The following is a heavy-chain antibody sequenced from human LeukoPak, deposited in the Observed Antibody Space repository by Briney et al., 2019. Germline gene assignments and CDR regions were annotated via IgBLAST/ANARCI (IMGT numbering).Heavy chain of an antibody. J-gene: IGHJ4*02. Sequence: ASVKVSCKASGYTFTGYYVHWVRQAPGQGLEWMGRINPNSGGTNYAQKFQGRVTMTRDTSISTAYMELSRLRSDDTAVYYCARGPPPWYSFDYWGQGTLVTVSS. CDR3: ARGPPPWYSFDY. CDR1: GYTFTGYY. D-gene: IGHD2-21*02. V-gene: IGHV1-2*06. CDR2: INPNSGGT.